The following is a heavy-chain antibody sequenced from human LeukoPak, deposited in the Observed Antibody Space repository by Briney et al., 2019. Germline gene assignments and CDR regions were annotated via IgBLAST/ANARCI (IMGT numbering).Heavy chain of an antibody. J-gene: IGHJ4*02. D-gene: IGHD2-15*01. CDR1: GFDFTTYN. Sequence: PGGSLRLSCAASGFDFTTYNMNWVRQAPGKGLEWISSISSGSGRYMYYADSVKGRFTISRDNARNSLYLQMNSLRAEDTAVYFCVRSNSGGTCVDYWGQGSLATVSP. V-gene: IGHV3-21*01. CDR2: ISSGSGRYM. CDR3: VRSNSGGTCVDY.